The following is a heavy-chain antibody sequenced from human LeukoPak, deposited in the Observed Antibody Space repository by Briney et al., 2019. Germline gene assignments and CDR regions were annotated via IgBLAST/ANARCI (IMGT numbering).Heavy chain of an antibody. V-gene: IGHV6-1*01. CDR1: GDSVSSNTAS. D-gene: IGHD1-1*01. CDR3: ARGANSNWYFDL. Sequence: SGPGLVKPSQTLSPTCDISGDSVSSNTASWNWIRQSPSRGLEWLGRTYYRSKWYNDYAVSVKSRITINPDTSKNQFSLQLNSMTPEDTAVYYCARGANSNWYFDLWGRGTLVTVSS. CDR2: TYYRSKWYN. J-gene: IGHJ2*01.